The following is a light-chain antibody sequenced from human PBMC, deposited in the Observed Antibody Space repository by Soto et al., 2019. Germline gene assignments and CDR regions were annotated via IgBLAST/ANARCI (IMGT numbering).Light chain of an antibody. V-gene: IGKV2-28*01. CDR1: QSLLHSNGKTF. CDR2: LGS. CDR3: MQGLETPYT. Sequence: IVVTQSPLSLPVTPGEPASISCRSGQSLLHSNGKTFLAGYLQKPGQSPQILIYLGSNRASGVPDRFSGSGSGTDFTLKISRGEAEEVGVYYGMQGLETPYTFGQGTKLEIK. J-gene: IGKJ2*01.